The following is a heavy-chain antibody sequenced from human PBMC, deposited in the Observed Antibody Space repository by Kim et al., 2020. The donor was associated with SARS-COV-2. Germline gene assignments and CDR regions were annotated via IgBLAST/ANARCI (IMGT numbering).Heavy chain of an antibody. Sequence: RTASEDSVKGQFTISRDNSKNTLYLQMNSLSAEDTAVYYCGSGSYYPDYWGQGTLVTVSS. V-gene: IGHV3-23*01. CDR3: GSGSYYPDY. CDR2: RT. D-gene: IGHD3-10*01. J-gene: IGHJ4*02.